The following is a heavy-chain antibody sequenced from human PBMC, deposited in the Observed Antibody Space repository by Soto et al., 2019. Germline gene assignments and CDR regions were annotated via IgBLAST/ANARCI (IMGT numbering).Heavy chain of an antibody. CDR1: GGSFSGYY. CDR3: ARGRGEEDY. J-gene: IGHJ4*02. Sequence: SETLSLTCAVYGGSFSGYYWSWIRQPPGKGLEWIGEINHSGSTNYNPSLKSRVTISVDTSKNQFSLKLSSVTAADTAVYYCARGRGEEDYWGQGTLVTVSS. D-gene: IGHD3-10*01. CDR2: INHSGST. V-gene: IGHV4-34*01.